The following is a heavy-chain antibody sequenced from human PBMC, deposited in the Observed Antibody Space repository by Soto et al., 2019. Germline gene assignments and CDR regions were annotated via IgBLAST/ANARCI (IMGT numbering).Heavy chain of an antibody. Sequence: QPGGSLRLSCEASGFTFNTYYMSWVRQAPGEGLEWVANIKPDGSEKYYVDSVEGRFTISRDNARNSLYLQMNSLRAEDTAVYYLVRDWRDGYDHCFNHWSQGTPVTVSS. J-gene: IGHJ4*02. V-gene: IGHV3-7*03. D-gene: IGHD5-12*01. CDR3: VRDWRDGYDHCFNH. CDR1: GFTFNTYY. CDR2: IKPDGSEK.